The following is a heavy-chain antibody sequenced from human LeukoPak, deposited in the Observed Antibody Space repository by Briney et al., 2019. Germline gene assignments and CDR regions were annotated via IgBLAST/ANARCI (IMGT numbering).Heavy chain of an antibody. V-gene: IGHV3-21*01. CDR3: ARDKLLNYYDSSGLI. D-gene: IGHD3-22*01. CDR1: GFTFSSYS. J-gene: IGHJ4*02. Sequence: GGSLRLSCAASGFTFSSYSMNWVRQAPGKGLEWVSSISSSSSYIYYADSVKGRFTISRDNAKNSLYLQMNSLRAEDTAVYYCARDKLLNYYDSSGLIWGQGTLVTVSS. CDR2: ISSSSSYI.